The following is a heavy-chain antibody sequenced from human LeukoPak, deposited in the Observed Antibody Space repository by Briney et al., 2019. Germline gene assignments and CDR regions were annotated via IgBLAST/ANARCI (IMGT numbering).Heavy chain of an antibody. Sequence: GGSLRPSCAASGFTVSSNYMSWVRQAPGKELEWVSVIYSGGSTHYADSVKGRFTVSRDNSKNTLYLQMNSLRVEDTAVYYCVRDGYSGGWYRYFDYWGQGTLVTVSS. CDR1: GFTVSSNY. CDR2: IYSGGST. J-gene: IGHJ4*02. CDR3: VRDGYSGGWYRYFDY. V-gene: IGHV3-66*01. D-gene: IGHD6-19*01.